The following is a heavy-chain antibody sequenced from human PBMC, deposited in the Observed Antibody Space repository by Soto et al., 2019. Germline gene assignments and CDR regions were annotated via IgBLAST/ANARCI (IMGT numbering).Heavy chain of an antibody. V-gene: IGHV5-51*01. D-gene: IGHD4-17*01. CDR1: GYSFTRHR. CDR3: ARPPHYGDYEIDY. Sequence: PRESLKISFKGSGYSFTRHRIGWGRPMPGKGLEWMGIIYPGDSDTRYSPSFQGQVTISADKSISTAYLQWSSLKASDTAMYYCARPPHYGDYEIDYWGQGTLVTVSS. CDR2: IYPGDSDT. J-gene: IGHJ4*02.